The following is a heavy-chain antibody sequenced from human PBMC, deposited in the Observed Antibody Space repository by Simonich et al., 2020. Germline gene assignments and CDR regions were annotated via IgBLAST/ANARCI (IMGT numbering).Heavy chain of an antibody. CDR1: GYTFTGYY. D-gene: IGHD7-27*01. CDR2: INPNSGGT. CDR3: ASGWDWGFSHMSDY. J-gene: IGHJ4*02. V-gene: IGHV1-2*06. Sequence: QVQLVQSGAEVKKPGASVKVSCKASGYTFTGYYMHWVRQAPGQGLDWMGRINPNSGGTNYAQKVQGRVTMTRDTSISTAYMELSRLRSDDTAVYYCASGWDWGFSHMSDYWGQGTLVTVSS.